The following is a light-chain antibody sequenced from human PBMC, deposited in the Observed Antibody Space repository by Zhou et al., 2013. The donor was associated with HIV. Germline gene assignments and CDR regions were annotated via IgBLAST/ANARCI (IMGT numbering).Light chain of an antibody. CDR1: QSVGSW. Sequence: DIQMTQSPSTLSASIGDRVNITCRASQSVGSWLAWFQQKPGKAPRLLIQRASTLESGVPSRFSGSGSGTEFTLTISSLQPDDFATYYCQQYNSYSLTFGGGTKVEIK. J-gene: IGKJ4*01. V-gene: IGKV1-5*03. CDR2: RAS. CDR3: QQYNSYSLT.